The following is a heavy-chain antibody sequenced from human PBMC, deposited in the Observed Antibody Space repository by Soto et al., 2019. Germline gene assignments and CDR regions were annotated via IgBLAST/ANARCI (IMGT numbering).Heavy chain of an antibody. CDR3: ARQGYSGYDPPYYGMDV. J-gene: IGHJ6*02. Sequence: GESLKISCKGSGYSFTSYWIGWVRQMPGKGLEWMGIIYPGDSDTRYSPSFQGQVTISADKSISTAYLQWSSLKASDTAMYYCARQGYSGYDPPYYGMDVWGQGXTVTVSS. CDR2: IYPGDSDT. V-gene: IGHV5-51*01. CDR1: GYSFTSYW. D-gene: IGHD5-12*01.